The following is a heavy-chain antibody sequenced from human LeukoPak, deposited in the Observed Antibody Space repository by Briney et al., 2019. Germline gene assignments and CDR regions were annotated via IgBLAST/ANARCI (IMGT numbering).Heavy chain of an antibody. V-gene: IGHV4-34*01. D-gene: IGHD3-22*01. J-gene: IGHJ4*02. CDR3: ARGPYYYDSSGLLPPDYYFDY. Sequence: SETLSLTCAVHGGSFSGYYWSWIRQPPGKGLEWIGAINHSGSTNYNPPLKSRVTISVDTSKNQFSLKLSSVTAADTAVYYCARGPYYYDSSGLLPPDYYFDYWGQGTLVTVSS. CDR2: INHSGST. CDR1: GGSFSGYY.